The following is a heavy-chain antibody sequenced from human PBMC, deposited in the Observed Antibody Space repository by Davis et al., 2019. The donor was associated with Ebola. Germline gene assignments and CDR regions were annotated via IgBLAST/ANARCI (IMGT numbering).Heavy chain of an antibody. CDR3: ASLRRTITGMDDAFDV. D-gene: IGHD1-20*01. CDR2: IYPGDSDT. J-gene: IGHJ3*01. V-gene: IGHV5-51*01. CDR1: GYSFTRYW. Sequence: ESLKISCKGSGYSFTRYWIVWVRQMPGKGLEWMGIIYPGDSDTRYSPSFRGQVTISADKSLRTAYLQWSGLKASDTAMYYCASLRRTITGMDDAFDVWGQGTMVTVSS.